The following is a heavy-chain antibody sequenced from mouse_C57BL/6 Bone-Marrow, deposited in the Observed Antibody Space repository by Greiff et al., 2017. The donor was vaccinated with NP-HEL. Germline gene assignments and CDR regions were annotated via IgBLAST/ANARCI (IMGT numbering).Heavy chain of an antibody. D-gene: IGHD1-1*01. V-gene: IGHV5-17*01. CDR2: ISSGSSTI. CDR1: GFTFSDYG. CDR3: ARRDTTVKFAY. J-gene: IGHJ3*01. Sequence: ESGGGLVKPGGSLKLSCAASGFTFSDYGMHWVRQAPEKGLEWVAYISSGSSTIYYADTVKGRFTISRDNAKNTLFLQMTSLRSEDTAMYYCARRDTTVKFAYWGQGTLVTVSA.